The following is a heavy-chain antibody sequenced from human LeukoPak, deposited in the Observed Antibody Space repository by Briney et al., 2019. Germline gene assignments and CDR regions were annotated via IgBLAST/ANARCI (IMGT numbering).Heavy chain of an antibody. CDR2: IWYDGSNK. D-gene: IGHD3-22*01. CDR3: ARAHTTYCYDSSGYYFDY. Sequence: GGSLRLSCAASGFTFSSYGMHWVRQAPGKGLEWVAIIWYDGSNKYYADSVRGRFTTSRDDSKNTLYLQMNSLRVEDTAVYYCARAHTTYCYDSSGYYFDYWGQGTLVTVSS. J-gene: IGHJ4*02. V-gene: IGHV3-33*01. CDR1: GFTFSSYG.